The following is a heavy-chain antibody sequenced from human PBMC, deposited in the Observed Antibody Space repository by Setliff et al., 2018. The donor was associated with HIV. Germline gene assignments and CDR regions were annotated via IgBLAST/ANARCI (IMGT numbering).Heavy chain of an antibody. CDR3: TSQGQNTFNI. Sequence: GGSLRLSCAASGFNLSPYTLTWVRQVPGKGLEWVSSISANSIHVYYADSLKGRFTISRDNARNSLYLQMNSLRVEDTAMYYCTSQGQNTFNIWGQGTMVTVSS. V-gene: IGHV3-21*06. CDR1: GFNLSPYT. J-gene: IGHJ3*02. CDR2: ISANSIHV.